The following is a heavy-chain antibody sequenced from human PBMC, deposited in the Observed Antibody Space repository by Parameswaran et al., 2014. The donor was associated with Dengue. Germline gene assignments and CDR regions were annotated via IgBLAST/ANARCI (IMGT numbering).Heavy chain of an antibody. CDR2: INSDGSST. CDR3: ARGHSSSWYSEYYYYGMDV. J-gene: IGHJ6*02. Sequence: VRQAPGKGLVWVSRINSDGSSTSYADSVKGRFTISRDNAKNTLYLQMNSLRAEDTAVYYCARGHSSSWYSEYYYYGMDVWGQGTTVTVSS. D-gene: IGHD6-13*01. V-gene: IGHV3-74*01.